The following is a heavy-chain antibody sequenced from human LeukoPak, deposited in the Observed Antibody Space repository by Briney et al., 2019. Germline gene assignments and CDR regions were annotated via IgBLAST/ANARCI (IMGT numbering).Heavy chain of an antibody. CDR2: INPRGGIT. CDR1: GYTFTSYY. CDR3: AREHGYSRYDRRMNWFDP. D-gene: IGHD5-12*01. Sequence: ASVKLSCTASGYTFTSYYMHWVRESPGQGLGWMGIINPRGGITSYAQKFQGRVTMTRDTSTTTVYIELSSLRSEGTAVYYRAREHGYSRYDRRMNWFDPWGQGTLVTVSS. V-gene: IGHV1-46*03. J-gene: IGHJ5*02.